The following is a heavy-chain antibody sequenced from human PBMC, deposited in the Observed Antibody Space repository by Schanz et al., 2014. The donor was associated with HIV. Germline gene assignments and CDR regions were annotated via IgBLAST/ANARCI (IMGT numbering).Heavy chain of an antibody. CDR1: GFTFSNYA. D-gene: IGHD2-15*01. V-gene: IGHV3-23*04. CDR3: AKFGRLLGNFDD. J-gene: IGHJ4*02. CDR2: ISGSISTT. Sequence: VELGEAGGGLVKPGGCLRLSCAVSGFTFSNYAMSWVRQAPGKGGGGVSAISGSISTTFYADSVKGRFTISRDKSKNTLYLQMNSLRAEDTAVYYCAKFGRLLGNFDDWGQGTLVTVSS.